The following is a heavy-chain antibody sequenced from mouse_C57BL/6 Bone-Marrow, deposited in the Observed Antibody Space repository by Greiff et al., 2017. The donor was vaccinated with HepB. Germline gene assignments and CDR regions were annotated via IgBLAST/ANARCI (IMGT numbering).Heavy chain of an antibody. CDR3: ASPLYYYGSSHWYFDV. Sequence: QVQLKQSGPELVKPGASVKISCKASGYAFSSSWMNWVKQRPGKGLEWIGRIYPGDGDTNYNGKFKGKATLTADKSSSTAYMQLSSLTSEDSAVYFCASPLYYYGSSHWYFDVWGTGTTVTVSS. J-gene: IGHJ1*03. CDR2: IYPGDGDT. CDR1: GYAFSSSW. V-gene: IGHV1-82*01. D-gene: IGHD1-1*01.